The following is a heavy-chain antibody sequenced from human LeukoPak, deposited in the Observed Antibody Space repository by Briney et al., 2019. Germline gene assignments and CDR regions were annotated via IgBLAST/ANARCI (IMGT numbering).Heavy chain of an antibody. V-gene: IGHV1-46*01. CDR3: ARGVSIEYSSSSGRHYYGMDV. CDR1: EYTFTSYY. Sequence: ASVKVSCKASEYTFTSYYMHWVRQAPGQGLEWMGIINPSGGSTSYAQKFQGRVTMTRDTSTSTVYMELSSLRSEDTAVYYCARGVSIEYSSSSGRHYYGMDVWGQGTTVTVSS. CDR2: INPSGGST. J-gene: IGHJ6*02. D-gene: IGHD6-6*01.